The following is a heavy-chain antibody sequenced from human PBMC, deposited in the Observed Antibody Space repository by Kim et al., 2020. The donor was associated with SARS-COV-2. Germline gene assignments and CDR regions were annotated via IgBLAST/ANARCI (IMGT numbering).Heavy chain of an antibody. D-gene: IGHD3-3*01. V-gene: IGHV3-48*02. CDR3: GRDLSDFRDY. CDR1: GFTFSSYS. CDR2: ISSSSGTI. Sequence: GGSLRLSCAASGFTFSSYSMNWVRQAPGKGLEWVSYISSSSGTIYYADSVKGRFTISRDNANNSLYLQMNSLRDEDTAVYYCGRDLSDFRDYWGQGIRVTVTS. J-gene: IGHJ4*02.